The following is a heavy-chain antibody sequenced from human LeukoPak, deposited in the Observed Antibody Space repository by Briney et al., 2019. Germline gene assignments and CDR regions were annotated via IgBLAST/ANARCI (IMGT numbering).Heavy chain of an antibody. CDR2: VIPIFGIA. CDR1: GGTFSSYA. CDR3: ARCDVDIVATIGFDP. J-gene: IGHJ5*02. V-gene: IGHV1-69*04. Sequence: SAKVSCKASGGTFSSYAISWVRQAPGQGLEWMGRVIPIFGIANYAQKFQGRVTITADKSTSTAYMELSSLRSEDTAVYYCARCDVDIVATIGFDPWGQGTLVTVSS. D-gene: IGHD5-12*01.